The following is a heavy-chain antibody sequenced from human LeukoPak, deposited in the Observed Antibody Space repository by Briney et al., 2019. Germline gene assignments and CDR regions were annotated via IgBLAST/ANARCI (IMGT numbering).Heavy chain of an antibody. Sequence: GGSLRLSCAASGFSFSDHSMDWVRQAPGKGLEWVGRSKNRLNSYTTEYAASVQGRFTISRDDSKSSLYLQMNSLKTEDTAMYYCAREGDPYTYGYGDAFDIWGQGTMVTVSS. CDR3: AREGDPYTYGYGDAFDI. CDR1: GFSFSDHS. D-gene: IGHD5-18*01. V-gene: IGHV3-72*01. J-gene: IGHJ3*02. CDR2: SKNRLNSYTT.